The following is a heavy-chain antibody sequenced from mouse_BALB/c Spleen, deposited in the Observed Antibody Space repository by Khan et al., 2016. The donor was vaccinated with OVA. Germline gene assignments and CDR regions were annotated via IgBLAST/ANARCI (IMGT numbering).Heavy chain of an antibody. D-gene: IGHD2-14*01. CDR2: IWGGGGT. V-gene: IGHV2-6-4*01. J-gene: IGHJ4*01. CDR1: GFSLSRYN. Sequence: QVQLKESGPGLVAPSQSLSISCTVSGFSLSRYNIHWVRQTPGKGLEWLGMIWGGGGTDYNSTLISRLSISKDNSTSQVFLKMNSLQTDDSTMYYCARAYYRDDGYYAIDYWGQGTAVTVSS. CDR3: ARAYYRDDGYYAIDY.